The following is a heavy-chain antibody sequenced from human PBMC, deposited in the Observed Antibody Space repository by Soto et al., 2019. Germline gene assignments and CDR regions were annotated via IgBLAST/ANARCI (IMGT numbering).Heavy chain of an antibody. CDR2: IDHSGST. J-gene: IGHJ4*02. D-gene: IGHD5-18*01. Sequence: QVHLQQWGAGLLNSSETLSLTCAVYGGSFSGNFWTWIRQPPGKGLEWIGEIDHSGSTNYNPSLKSRITISVDTSKNQFSLKLGSVTAADTAEYYCARGGYSSGAALDFWGRGTLVTVSS. CDR3: ARGGYSSGAALDF. V-gene: IGHV4-34*01. CDR1: GGSFSGNF.